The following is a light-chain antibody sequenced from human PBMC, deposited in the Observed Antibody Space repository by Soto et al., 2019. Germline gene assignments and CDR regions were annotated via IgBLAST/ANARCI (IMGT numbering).Light chain of an antibody. CDR1: QSISIY. J-gene: IGKJ5*01. Sequence: DIQMTQSPSTLSASVGDRVTITCRASQSISIYLNWYQQIPGKAPKLLIYASSNLHTGVPSRFSGSGSGTDFTLTISSLQPEDFATYYCQQSYSTPITFGQGTRLEIK. CDR2: ASS. V-gene: IGKV1-39*01. CDR3: QQSYSTPIT.